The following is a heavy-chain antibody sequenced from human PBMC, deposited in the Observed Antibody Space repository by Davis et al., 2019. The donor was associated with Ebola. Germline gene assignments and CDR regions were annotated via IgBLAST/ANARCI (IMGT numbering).Heavy chain of an antibody. CDR3: AKRGLGPNRPFDY. D-gene: IGHD1-26*01. V-gene: IGHV3-23*01. Sequence: PGGSLRLSCAASGFTFSSYWMNWVRQAPGKGLEWVSVISGSGGSTDYADSVKGRFTISRDNSRNTLYLQMNSLRAEDTAVYYCAKRGLGPNRPFDYWGQEPWSPSPQ. CDR1: GFTFSSYW. CDR2: ISGSGGST. J-gene: IGHJ4*01.